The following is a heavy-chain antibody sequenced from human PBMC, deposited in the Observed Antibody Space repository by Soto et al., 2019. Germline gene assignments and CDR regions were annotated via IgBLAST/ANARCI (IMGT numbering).Heavy chain of an antibody. CDR2: INHSGST. Sequence: SETLSLTCAVYGGSFSGYYWSWIRQPPGKGLEWIGEINHSGSTNYNPSLKSRVTISVDTSKNQFSLKLSSVTAADTAVYYCARGRSEVLWFGELLPENWFDPWGQGTLVT. CDR1: GGSFSGYY. CDR3: ARGRSEVLWFGELLPENWFDP. V-gene: IGHV4-34*01. J-gene: IGHJ5*02. D-gene: IGHD3-10*01.